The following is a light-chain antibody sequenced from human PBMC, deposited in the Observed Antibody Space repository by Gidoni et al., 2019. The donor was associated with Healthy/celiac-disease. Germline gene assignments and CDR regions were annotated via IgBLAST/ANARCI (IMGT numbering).Light chain of an antibody. V-gene: IGKV3-15*01. J-gene: IGKJ2*01. CDR2: GAS. CDR1: QSVSSK. CDR3: QQYNNWPPEYT. Sequence: EIVMTQSPATLSESPGERATLSCRASQSVSSKLAWYQPKPCQAPRLLIYGASTRATGIPARFSGSGSGTEFTLTISSLQSEDFAVYYCQQYNNWPPEYTFGQGTKLEIK.